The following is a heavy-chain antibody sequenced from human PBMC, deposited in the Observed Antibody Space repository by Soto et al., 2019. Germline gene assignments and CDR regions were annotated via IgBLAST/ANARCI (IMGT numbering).Heavy chain of an antibody. D-gene: IGHD2-21*02. J-gene: IGHJ4*02. CDR3: ARSIVVVTALDY. Sequence: QVQLVQSGAEEKKPGASVKFSGKASGYTFTSYAMHWVRQAPGQRLEWMGWINAGNGNTKYSQKFQGRVTITRDTAASTAYMELSSLRFEDTAVYYCARSIVVVTALDYWGQGPLVTVSS. V-gene: IGHV1-3*05. CDR1: GYTFTSYA. CDR2: INAGNGNT.